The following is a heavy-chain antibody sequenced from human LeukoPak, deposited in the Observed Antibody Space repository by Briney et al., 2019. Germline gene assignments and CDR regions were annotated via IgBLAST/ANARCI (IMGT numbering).Heavy chain of an antibody. CDR1: GGSISSYY. D-gene: IGHD3-22*01. V-gene: IGHV4-4*07. CDR3: ARGPRTYYYDSSGYYPFDY. Sequence: SETLSLTCTVSGGSISSYYWSWIRQPAGKGLEWIGRIYTSGSTNYNPSLKSRVTMSVDTSKNQFSLKLSSVTAADTAVYYCARGPRTYYYDSSGYYPFDYWGQGTLVTVSS. CDR2: IYTSGST. J-gene: IGHJ4*02.